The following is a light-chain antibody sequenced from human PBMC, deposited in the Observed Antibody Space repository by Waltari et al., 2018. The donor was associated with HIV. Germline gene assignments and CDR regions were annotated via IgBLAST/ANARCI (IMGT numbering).Light chain of an antibody. CDR3: HQYGDSPRT. CDR2: DAT. V-gene: IGKV3-20*01. J-gene: IGKJ2*01. CDR1: QIITGSH. Sequence: EIVLTQSPGTLSLSPGERATLSCRAGQIITGSHLAWYQQRPGQAPRILIYDATSRATGIPDRFSGSGSGTDFTLTISRLEPEDFAVYCCHQYGDSPRTFGQGTKVDMK.